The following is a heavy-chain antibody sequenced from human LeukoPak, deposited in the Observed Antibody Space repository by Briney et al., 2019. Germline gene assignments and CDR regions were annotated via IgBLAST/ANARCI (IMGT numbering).Heavy chain of an antibody. CDR2: ISGSGDNT. CDR3: AKDLNYYASGNPLID. J-gene: IGHJ4*02. D-gene: IGHD3-10*01. CDR1: GFTFSSYS. V-gene: IGHV3-23*01. Sequence: GSLRLSCAASGFTFSSYSMNWVRQAPGKGLEWVSGISGSGDNTYYADSVKGRFTISRDNSKNTLYVQVNSLGTEDTAAYYCAKDLNYYASGNPLIDWGQGTLVTVSS.